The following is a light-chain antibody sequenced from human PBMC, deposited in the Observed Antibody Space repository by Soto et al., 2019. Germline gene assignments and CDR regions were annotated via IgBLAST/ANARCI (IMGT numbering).Light chain of an antibody. CDR1: QGISSY. J-gene: IGKJ3*01. V-gene: IGKV1-9*01. CDR2: AAS. CDR3: QQLNSYPPFT. Sequence: IQLTQSPSSLSASVGDRVTITCGASQGISSYLAWYQQKPGKAPKLLIYAASTLQSGVPSRFSGSGSGTDFTLTISSLQPEDFATYYCQQLNSYPPFTFGPGTKVDIK.